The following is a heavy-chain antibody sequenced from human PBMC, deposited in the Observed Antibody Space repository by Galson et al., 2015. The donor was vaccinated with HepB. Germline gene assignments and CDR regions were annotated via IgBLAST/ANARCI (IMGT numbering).Heavy chain of an antibody. D-gene: IGHD4-17*01. Sequence: SLRLSCAASGFTFSNAWMNWVRQAPGKGLEWVGRIKSKTDGGTTDYAAPVKGRFTISRDDSKNTLYLQMNSLKTEDTAVYYCTTDQGYDSTVTVRLYDAFDIWGQGTMVTVSS. CDR2: IKSKTDGGTT. CDR1: GFTFSNAW. CDR3: TTDQGYDSTVTVRLYDAFDI. J-gene: IGHJ3*02. V-gene: IGHV3-15*07.